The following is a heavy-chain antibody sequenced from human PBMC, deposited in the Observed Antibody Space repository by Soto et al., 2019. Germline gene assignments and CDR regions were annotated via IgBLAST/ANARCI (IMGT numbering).Heavy chain of an antibody. J-gene: IGHJ4*02. V-gene: IGHV3-30*18. CDR1: GFTFSSYG. Sequence: QVQLVESGGGVVQPGRSLRLSCAVSGFTFSSYGMHWVRQAPGKGLEWVAVISYDGSNKYYADSVKGRFTISRDNSKNTLYLQMNSLGAEDTAVYYCAKDRRSSWTFDYWGQGTLVTVSS. D-gene: IGHD6-13*01. CDR3: AKDRRSSWTFDY. CDR2: ISYDGSNK.